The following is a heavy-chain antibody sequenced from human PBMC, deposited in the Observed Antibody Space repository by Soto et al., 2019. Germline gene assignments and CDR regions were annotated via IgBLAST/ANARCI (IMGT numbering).Heavy chain of an antibody. D-gene: IGHD1-1*01. CDR3: ARRPTARAS. V-gene: IGHV3-23*01. CDR1: GFTFSTYA. CDR2: ISASGGDT. Sequence: EAQMLESGGGSVHPGGSLRLSCAASGFTFSTYAVAWVRQSPGKGLEWVSSISASGGDTWYADSVKGRFTISRDNSKNTLYLQMNSLRAEDTAVYYCARRPTARASWGQGTLVTVSS. J-gene: IGHJ5*02.